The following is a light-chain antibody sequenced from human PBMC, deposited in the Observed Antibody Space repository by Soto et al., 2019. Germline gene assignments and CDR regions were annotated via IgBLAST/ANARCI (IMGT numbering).Light chain of an antibody. J-gene: IGLJ2*01. Sequence: QSALTQPASVSGSTRQSITISCTGTSSDVGGYNYVSWYQQHPGKAPKLMIYDVSNRPSGVSNRFSGSKSGNMASLTISGLQAEDEADYYCSSYTSSSTLFGGGTKLTVL. V-gene: IGLV2-14*01. CDR3: SSYTSSSTL. CDR1: SSDVGGYNY. CDR2: DVS.